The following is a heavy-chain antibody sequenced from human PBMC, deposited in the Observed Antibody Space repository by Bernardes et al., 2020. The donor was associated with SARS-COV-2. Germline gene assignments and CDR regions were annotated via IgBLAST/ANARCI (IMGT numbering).Heavy chain of an antibody. CDR3: ARVEGFCSGGTCFSLFYFDH. CDR1: GYTYTNYG. Sequence: ASVKVSCKASGYTYTNYGIGWVRQAPGHGLEWPGWISGYNGNTNYARHPQGRITMTSDLSTKTAFMELRRLRSDDTALYYCARVEGFCSGGTCFSLFYFDHWGQGTLVSVSS. D-gene: IGHD2-15*01. J-gene: IGHJ4*02. CDR2: ISGYNGNT. V-gene: IGHV1-18*04.